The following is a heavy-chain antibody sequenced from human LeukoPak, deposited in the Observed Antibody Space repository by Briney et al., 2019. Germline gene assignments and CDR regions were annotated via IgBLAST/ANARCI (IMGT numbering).Heavy chain of an antibody. D-gene: IGHD1-26*01. V-gene: IGHV4/OR15-8*02. CDR3: SRESGAFCPFGY. CDR2: ISLAGQT. Sequence: SETLSLTCGVSGGSISGTNWWSWVRQPPGQGLEWIGEISLAGQTNYNPSLNGRVTMSLDKSSNQPSLNLTSVPAADTATYYCSRESGAFCPFGYWGQGTLVIVSS. J-gene: IGHJ4*02. CDR1: GGSISGTNW.